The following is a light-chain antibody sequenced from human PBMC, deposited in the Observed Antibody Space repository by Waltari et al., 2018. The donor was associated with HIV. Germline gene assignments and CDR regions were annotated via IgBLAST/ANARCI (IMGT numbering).Light chain of an antibody. CDR3: QQYGSPST. Sequence: EIVLTQSPGTMSLSPGDSATLSCRASQRVGDYLAWYQQKPGQAPRLLMYQASSRDTGIPGRFSGRGYGTDFTLTISGLEPEDFAVYYCQQYGSPSTFGQGTRLEIE. CDR1: QRVGDY. J-gene: IGKJ5*01. CDR2: QAS. V-gene: IGKV3-20*01.